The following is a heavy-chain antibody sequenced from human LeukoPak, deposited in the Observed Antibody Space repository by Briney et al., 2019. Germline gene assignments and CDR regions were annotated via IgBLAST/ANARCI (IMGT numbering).Heavy chain of an antibody. CDR2: IYHSGST. D-gene: IGHD6-19*01. V-gene: IGHV4-38-2*02. Sequence: SETLSLTCTVSGYSISSGYYWGWIRQPPGKGLEWIGSIYHSGSTYYNPSLKSRVTISVDTSKNQFSLKLSSVTAADTAVYYCARLVAESAFDIWGQGTMVTVSS. CDR3: ARLVAESAFDI. CDR1: GYSISSGYY. J-gene: IGHJ3*02.